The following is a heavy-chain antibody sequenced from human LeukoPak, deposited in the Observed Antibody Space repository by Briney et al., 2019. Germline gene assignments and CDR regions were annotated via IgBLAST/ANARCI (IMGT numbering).Heavy chain of an antibody. CDR3: ARSGGLLQSDSGYFDY. CDR2: INPNSGGT. CDR1: GYTFTGYY. Sequence: VASVKVSCKASGYTFTGYYMHWVRQAPGQGLEWMGWINPNSGGTNYAQKFQGRVTMTRDMSISTAYMELSRLRSDDTAVYYCARSGGLLQSDSGYFDYWGQGTLVTVSS. J-gene: IGHJ4*02. D-gene: IGHD4-11*01. V-gene: IGHV1-2*02.